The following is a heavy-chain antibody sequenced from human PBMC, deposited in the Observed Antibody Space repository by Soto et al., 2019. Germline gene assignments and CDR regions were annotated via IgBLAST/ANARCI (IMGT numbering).Heavy chain of an antibody. J-gene: IGHJ4*02. Sequence: GGSLRLSCGASGFTFSSYVMSWVRQAPGKGLEWVSGISVSGGNTYYADSVKGRFTISRDNPRNTVYLQMNSLRAEDTAVYHCVRDLLGSGGHFDYWGQGTPVTVSS. V-gene: IGHV3-23*01. CDR2: ISVSGGNT. D-gene: IGHD7-27*01. CDR1: GFTFSSYV. CDR3: VRDLLGSGGHFDY.